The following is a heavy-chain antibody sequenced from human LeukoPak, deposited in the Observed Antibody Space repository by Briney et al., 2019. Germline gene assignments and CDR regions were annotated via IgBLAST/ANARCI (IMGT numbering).Heavy chain of an antibody. Sequence: ASVKVSCKTSGYTLTKFGITWVREAPGHGLEWMGWISVYNGNTNYAQKFQDRVTVTTDTSTSTAYMELRSLRSDDTAVYYCVFTYYYGSGSHCTFDDWGQGTLVTVSS. CDR1: GYTLTKFG. D-gene: IGHD3-10*01. J-gene: IGHJ4*02. CDR2: ISVYNGNT. V-gene: IGHV1-18*01. CDR3: VFTYYYGSGSHCTFDD.